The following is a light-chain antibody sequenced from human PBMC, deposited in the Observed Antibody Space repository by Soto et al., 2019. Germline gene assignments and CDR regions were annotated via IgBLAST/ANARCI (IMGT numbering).Light chain of an antibody. V-gene: IGLV1-44*01. CDR1: YSNIGIND. J-gene: IGLJ2*01. Sequence: QSVLTQPPSASGTPGQRVTVSCSGTYSNIGINDVHWYRQLSGTAPQILIYDTSQRATGVPDRFSGSRSGTSASPVISGLQTEDEADYHCAAWDDSLNGPAFGGGTKLTVL. CDR2: DTS. CDR3: AAWDDSLNGPA.